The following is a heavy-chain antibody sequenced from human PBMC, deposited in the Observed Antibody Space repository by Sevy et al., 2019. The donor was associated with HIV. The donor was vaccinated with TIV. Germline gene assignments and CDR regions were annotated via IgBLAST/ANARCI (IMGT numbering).Heavy chain of an antibody. CDR2: ISYDGNIE. CDR3: ARDLGYESTGYLPLFDN. D-gene: IGHD3-22*01. V-gene: IGHV3-30*03. J-gene: IGHJ4*02. Sequence: GGSLRLSCVVSGITFSTSGMHWVRQAPGKGLEWVAIISYDGNIEYYPDSVKGRFTISRDDSKNTLYLQMNSLRSEDTALYYCARDLGYESTGYLPLFDNWGQGTLVTVSS. CDR1: GITFSTSG.